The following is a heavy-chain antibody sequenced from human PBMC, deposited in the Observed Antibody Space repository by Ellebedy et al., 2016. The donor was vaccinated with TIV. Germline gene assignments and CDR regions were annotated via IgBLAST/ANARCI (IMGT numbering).Heavy chain of an antibody. J-gene: IGHJ6*03. D-gene: IGHD2-2*02. Sequence: ASVKVSXKASGYTFTSYGISWVRQAPGQGLEWMGWISAYNGNTNYAQKLQGRVTMTTDTSTSTAYMELRSLRSDDTAVYYCARDIVVVPAAIRGVGGYYYYYYMDVWGKGTTVTVSS. CDR1: GYTFTSYG. V-gene: IGHV1-18*01. CDR2: ISAYNGNT. CDR3: ARDIVVVPAAIRGVGGYYYYYYMDV.